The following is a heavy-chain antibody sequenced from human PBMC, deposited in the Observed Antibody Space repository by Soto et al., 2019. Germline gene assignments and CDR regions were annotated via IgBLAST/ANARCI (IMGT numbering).Heavy chain of an antibody. J-gene: IGHJ4*02. D-gene: IGHD2-15*01. V-gene: IGHV3-7*01. Sequence: GGSLRLSCAASGFTFSSYWMSWVRQAPGKGLEWVANIKQDGSEKYYVDSVKGRFTISRDNAKNSLYLQMNSLRAEDTAVYYCATVVVAARTPYFDYWGQGTLVTVSS. CDR2: IKQDGSEK. CDR1: GFTFSSYW. CDR3: ATVVVAARTPYFDY.